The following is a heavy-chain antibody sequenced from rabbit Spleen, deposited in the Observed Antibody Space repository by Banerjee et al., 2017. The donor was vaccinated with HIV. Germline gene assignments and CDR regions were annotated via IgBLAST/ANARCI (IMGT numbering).Heavy chain of an antibody. Sequence: QEQLEESGGGLVQPEGSLTLTCKASGFDLSVNLYMCWVRQAPGKGLELIACIYAGSSGSIWYASWVNGRFTSSKTSSTTVTLQLNSLTAADTATYFCARDTSSSFSSYGMDLWGQGTLVTVS. V-gene: IGHV1S45*01. D-gene: IGHD1-1*01. J-gene: IGHJ6*01. CDR2: IYAGSSGSI. CDR3: ARDTSSSFSSYGMDL. CDR1: GFDLSVNLY.